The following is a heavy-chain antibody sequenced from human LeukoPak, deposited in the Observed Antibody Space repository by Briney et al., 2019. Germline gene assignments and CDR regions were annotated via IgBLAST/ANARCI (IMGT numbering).Heavy chain of an antibody. CDR2: INPNSGGT. V-gene: IGHV1-2*02. CDR1: GYTFTGYY. D-gene: IGHD3-16*01. Sequence: ASVKVSCKASGYTFTGYYMHWVRQAPGRGLKWMGWINPNSGGTNYAQKFQGRVTMTRDTSISTAYMELSRLRSDDTAVYYCARDRAGDPGGDWGQGTLVTVSS. CDR3: ARDRAGDPGGD. J-gene: IGHJ4*02.